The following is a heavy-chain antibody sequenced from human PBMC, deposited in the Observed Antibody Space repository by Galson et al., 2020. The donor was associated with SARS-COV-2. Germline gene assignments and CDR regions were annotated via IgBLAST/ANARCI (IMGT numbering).Heavy chain of an antibody. CDR3: ARIDRDSSGYYRYYFDY. Sequence: GESLKISCKGSGYSFTSYWIGWVRQMPGKGLEWMGIIYPGDSATRYSPSFQGQVTISADKSISTAYLQWSSLKASDTAMYYCARIDRDSSGYYRYYFDYWGQGTLVTVSS. CDR2: IYPGDSAT. D-gene: IGHD3-22*01. CDR1: GYSFTSYW. V-gene: IGHV5-51*01. J-gene: IGHJ4*02.